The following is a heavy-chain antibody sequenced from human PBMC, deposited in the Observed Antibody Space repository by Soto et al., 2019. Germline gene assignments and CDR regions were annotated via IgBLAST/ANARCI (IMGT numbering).Heavy chain of an antibody. V-gene: IGHV3-33*01. CDR2: IWYDGSNK. Sequence: PGGSLRLSCAASGFTFSSYGMHWVRQAPGKGLEWVAVIWYDGSNKYYADSVKGRFTISRDNSKNTLYLQMNSLRAEDTAVYYCARSIRKYAPEYYFDYWGQGTLVTVSS. J-gene: IGHJ4*02. CDR3: ARSIRKYAPEYYFDY. D-gene: IGHD2-2*01. CDR1: GFTFSSYG.